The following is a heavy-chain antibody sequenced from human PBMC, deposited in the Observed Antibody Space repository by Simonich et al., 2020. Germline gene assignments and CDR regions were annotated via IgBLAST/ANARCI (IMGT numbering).Heavy chain of an antibody. J-gene: IGHJ4*02. Sequence: EVQLGESGGGLVKPGGSLRLSCAASGFTFSSYSMNWVRKAPGKGREWVSSSSSSSRYIHNADSLKGRFTISRDNAKNSLYLQMNSLRAEDTAVYYCARDVDTAMVFDYWGQGTLVTVSS. CDR3: ARDVDTAMVFDY. D-gene: IGHD5-18*01. V-gene: IGHV3-21*01. CDR2: SSSSSRYI. CDR1: GFTFSSYS.